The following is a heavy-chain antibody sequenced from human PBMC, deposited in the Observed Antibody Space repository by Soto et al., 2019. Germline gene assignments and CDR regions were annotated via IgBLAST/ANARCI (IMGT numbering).Heavy chain of an antibody. V-gene: IGHV4-38-2*01. Sequence: SETLSLTCAVSWYSISSGYYWGWIRQPPGKGLEWIGSIYHSGSTYYNPSLKSRVTISVDTSKNQFSLKLSSVTAADTAVYYCATKKPMMGDILTRTFHYYYYGMDVWGQGTTVTVSS. D-gene: IGHD3-9*01. J-gene: IGHJ6*02. CDR1: WYSISSGYY. CDR3: ATKKPMMGDILTRTFHYYYYGMDV. CDR2: IYHSGST.